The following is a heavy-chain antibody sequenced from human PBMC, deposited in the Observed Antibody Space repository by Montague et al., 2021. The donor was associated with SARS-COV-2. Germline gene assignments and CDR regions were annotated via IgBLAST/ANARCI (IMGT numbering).Heavy chain of an antibody. Sequence: SLRLSCAASGFPLNTRAMHWVRQAPGKGLEWVAVTSFDEKKKYYAASVKGRFTISRENSKNTLYLQMNSLTVDDPAMYYCARVSRVGATYFYYGMDVWGRGTTVTVSS. V-gene: IGHV3-30*03. D-gene: IGHD1-26*01. J-gene: IGHJ6*02. CDR2: TSFDEKKK. CDR1: GFPLNTRA. CDR3: ARVSRVGATYFYYGMDV.